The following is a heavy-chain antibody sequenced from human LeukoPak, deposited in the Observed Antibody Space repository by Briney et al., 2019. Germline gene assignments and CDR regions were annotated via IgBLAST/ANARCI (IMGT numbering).Heavy chain of an antibody. J-gene: IGHJ4*02. CDR1: GGSIRSYY. Sequence: SETLSLTCTDSGGSIRSYYWSWFRQPPKKGLELIGYIYYSGTTNYNPSLKSRVTISVDTSKNQFSLKLSSVTAADTAVYYCARLTAGGYTGNFDYWGQGTLVTVSS. D-gene: IGHD5-12*01. V-gene: IGHV4-59*08. CDR3: ARLTAGGYTGNFDY. CDR2: IYYSGTT.